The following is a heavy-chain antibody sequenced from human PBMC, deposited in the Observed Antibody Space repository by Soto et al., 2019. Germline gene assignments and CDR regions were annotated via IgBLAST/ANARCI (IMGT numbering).Heavy chain of an antibody. Sequence: GGSLRLSCAASGFTFSGYSMNWVRQAPGKGLEWVSSISSSSSYIYYADSVKGRFTISRDNAKNSLYLQMNSLRAEDTAVYYCARDTTYYDSSGSLDYWGQGTLVTVPQ. CDR2: ISSSSSYI. D-gene: IGHD3-22*01. J-gene: IGHJ4*02. V-gene: IGHV3-21*01. CDR3: ARDTTYYDSSGSLDY. CDR1: GFTFSGYS.